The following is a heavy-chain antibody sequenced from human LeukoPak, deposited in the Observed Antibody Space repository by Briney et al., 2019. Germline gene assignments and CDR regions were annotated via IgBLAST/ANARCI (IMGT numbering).Heavy chain of an antibody. D-gene: IGHD6-13*01. Sequence: GGSLRLSCAASGFTLSAYAMHWLRQAPGKGLEWVALISYDGSNKYYADFVKGRFTISRDSSKNTLYLQVNSLRAEDTAVYYCAKEGLGSSWYPNYFDYWGQGTLVTVSS. CDR3: AKEGLGSSWYPNYFDY. CDR1: GFTLSAYA. V-gene: IGHV3-30*18. CDR2: ISYDGSNK. J-gene: IGHJ4*02.